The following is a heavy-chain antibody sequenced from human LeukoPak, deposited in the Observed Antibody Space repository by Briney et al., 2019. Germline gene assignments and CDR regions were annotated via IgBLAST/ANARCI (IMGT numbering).Heavy chain of an antibody. CDR2: ISGSGLST. J-gene: IGHJ4*02. Sequence: PGGSLRLSCAASGFTFSSYVMSWVRQAPGKGLEWVSTISGSGLSTYYADSVKGRFTISRDNSRNTLYLQMNSLRAEDTAVYYCAKDFSGYAYDYWGQGTLVTVSS. D-gene: IGHD3-22*01. CDR3: AKDFSGYAYDY. V-gene: IGHV3-23*01. CDR1: GFTFSSYV.